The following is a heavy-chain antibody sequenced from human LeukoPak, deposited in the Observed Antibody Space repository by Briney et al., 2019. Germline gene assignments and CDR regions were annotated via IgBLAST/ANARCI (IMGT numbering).Heavy chain of an antibody. D-gene: IGHD1-20*01. CDR3: ARSVTGTNYFDY. CDR1: GFTFSRYG. Sequence: PGGSLRLSCAASGFTFSRYGMHWVRQAPGKGLEWVAVIWYDGSNKYYADSVKGRFTISRDNSKNTLYLQMNSLRAEDTAVYYCARSVTGTNYFDYWGQGTLVTVSS. CDR2: IWYDGSNK. J-gene: IGHJ4*02. V-gene: IGHV3-33*01.